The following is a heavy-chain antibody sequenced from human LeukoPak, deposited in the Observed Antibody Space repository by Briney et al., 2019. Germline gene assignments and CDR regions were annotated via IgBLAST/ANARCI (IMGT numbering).Heavy chain of an antibody. CDR1: GGSIGSYY. J-gene: IGHJ4*02. D-gene: IGHD6-19*01. Sequence: SETLSLTCTVSGGSIGSYYWSWIRQPAGKGLEWIGRIYTSGSTYYNPSLKSRVTMSVDTSKNQFSLKLSSVTAADTAVYYCARQVDGSGPQYYFDYWGQGTLVTVSS. CDR2: IYTSGST. V-gene: IGHV4-4*07. CDR3: ARQVDGSGPQYYFDY.